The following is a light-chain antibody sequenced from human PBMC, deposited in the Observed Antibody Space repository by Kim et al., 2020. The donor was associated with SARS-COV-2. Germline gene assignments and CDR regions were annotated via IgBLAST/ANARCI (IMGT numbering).Light chain of an antibody. V-gene: IGKV3-15*01. CDR3: QQYNNWTRYT. J-gene: IGKJ2*01. CDR2: GAS. CDR1: QRCTSS. Sequence: VTQGGRATRACSASQRCTSSLALVQQKPGQAPRLLVYGASTRATGSPARFSGSGSGTEVTLTISSLQSEDFAVYYCQQYNNWTRYTFGQGTKLE.